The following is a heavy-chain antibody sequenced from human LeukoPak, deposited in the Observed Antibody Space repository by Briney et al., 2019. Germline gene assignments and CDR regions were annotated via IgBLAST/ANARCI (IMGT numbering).Heavy chain of an antibody. Sequence: GGSLRLSCAASGFTFSSVWVSWVRQAPGKGLEWVGRIKSKAAGGTTDYAAPVKGRFTISRDDSKNTLYLQMNSLKTEDTAIYYCTTGPDLTFDYWGRGTLVTVSS. V-gene: IGHV3-15*01. J-gene: IGHJ4*02. CDR2: IKSKAAGGTT. CDR3: TTGPDLTFDY. CDR1: GFTFSSVW.